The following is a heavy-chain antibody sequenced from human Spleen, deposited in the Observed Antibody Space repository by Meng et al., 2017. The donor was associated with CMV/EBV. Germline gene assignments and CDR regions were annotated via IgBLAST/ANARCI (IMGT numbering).Heavy chain of an antibody. V-gene: IGHV3-21*01. Sequence: GESLKISCAGYGFTFDGYTMNWVRQAPGKGLKWVSSISTNSRNIYYEDSVKGRFTISRDDANDSLYLQMNSLRVDDTAVYYCAGGRGFLIDYWGRGTLVTVSS. CDR3: AGGRGFLIDY. J-gene: IGHJ4*02. CDR1: GFTFDGYT. CDR2: ISTNSRNI. D-gene: IGHD3-3*01.